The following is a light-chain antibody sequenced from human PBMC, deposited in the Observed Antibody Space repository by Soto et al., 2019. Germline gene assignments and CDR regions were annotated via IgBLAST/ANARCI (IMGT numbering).Light chain of an antibody. Sequence: QSALTQPASVSGSPGQSITIPCTGASSDVGSYNLVSWYQQHPGKAPKLMIYEVSRRPSGISNRFSGSKSGNTASLTISGLQAEDEADYYCCSYAGSPTFVIFGGGTKLTDL. V-gene: IGLV2-23*02. CDR1: SSDVGSYNL. J-gene: IGLJ2*01. CDR3: CSYAGSPTFVI. CDR2: EVS.